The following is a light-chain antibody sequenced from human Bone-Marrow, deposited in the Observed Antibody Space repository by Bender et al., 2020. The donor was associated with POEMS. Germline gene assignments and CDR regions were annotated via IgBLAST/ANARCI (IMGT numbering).Light chain of an antibody. CDR1: SSDIGSNY. CDR2: GYN. J-gene: IGLJ3*02. CDR3: SSSTTSSSRNWV. Sequence: QSVLTQPPSASGTPGQRVTISCSGSSSDIGSNYVYWYQHLPGTAPKLLIYGYNNRPSGVPDRFSGSKSGTSASLAITRLLAEDEAAYYYSSSTTSSSRNWVFGGGTKLTVL. V-gene: IGLV1-47*02.